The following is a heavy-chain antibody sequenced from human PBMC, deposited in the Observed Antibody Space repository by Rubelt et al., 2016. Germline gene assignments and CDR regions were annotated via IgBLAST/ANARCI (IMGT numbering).Heavy chain of an antibody. CDR1: GGSFSGYY. D-gene: IGHD3-22*01. J-gene: IGHJ4*02. CDR2: INHSGRT. V-gene: IGHV4-34*10. Sequence: QVQLQESGPGLVKPSETLSLTCTVSGGSFSGYYWSWIRQPPGKGLEWIGEINHSGRTNYNPSLKSRVPNAVDTSKNQFSLKLSSVTAADTAVYYCARTSGYYYVVDYWGQGTLVTVSS. CDR3: ARTSGYYYVVDY.